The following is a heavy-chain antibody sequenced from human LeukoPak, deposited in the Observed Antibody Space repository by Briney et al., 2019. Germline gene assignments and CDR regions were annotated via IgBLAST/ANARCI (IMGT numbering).Heavy chain of an antibody. J-gene: IGHJ4*02. V-gene: IGHV4-61*02. CDR2: IYTSGST. CDR3: ARSPGYYDFWSGYFDY. D-gene: IGHD3-3*01. Sequence: SETLSLTCTVSGGSISSGSYYWSWIRQPAGKGLEWIGRIYTSGSTNYNPSLKSRVTISVDTSKNQFSLKLSSVTAADTAVYYCARSPGYYDFWSGYFDYWGQGTLVTVSS. CDR1: GGSISSGSYY.